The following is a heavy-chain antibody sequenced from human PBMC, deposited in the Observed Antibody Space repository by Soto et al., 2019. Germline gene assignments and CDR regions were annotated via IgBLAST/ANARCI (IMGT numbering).Heavy chain of an antibody. J-gene: IGHJ3*02. V-gene: IGHV1-2*02. Sequence: QLHLVQSGAVVKKPGASVTVSCSASGYPVTAYYMHWVRQAPGRGLEWMGGINPATGAAKYTQTFQGRVTMTRETSTSTVFMELSGRTSEDTAVFYFARGGGVGVAGSAAFDMWGQGTLVTVSS. CDR2: INPATGAA. D-gene: IGHD3-3*01. CDR3: ARGGGVGVAGSAAFDM. CDR1: GYPVTAYY.